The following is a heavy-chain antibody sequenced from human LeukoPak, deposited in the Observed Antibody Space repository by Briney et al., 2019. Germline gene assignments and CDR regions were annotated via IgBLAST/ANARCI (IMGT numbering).Heavy chain of an antibody. CDR1: GGTFSSYA. Sequence: ASVKVSCKASGGTFSSYAISWVRQAPGQGLEWMGRIIPIFGTANYAQKFQGRVTITADESTSTAYMELSSLRSEDTAVYYCARVPYRSSSSGFIDYWGQGTLVTVSS. J-gene: IGHJ4*02. CDR3: ARVPYRSSSSGFIDY. CDR2: IIPIFGTA. V-gene: IGHV1-69*13. D-gene: IGHD6-6*01.